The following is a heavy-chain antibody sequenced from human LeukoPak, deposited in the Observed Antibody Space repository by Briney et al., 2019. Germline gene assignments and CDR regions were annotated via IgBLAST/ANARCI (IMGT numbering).Heavy chain of an antibody. CDR2: ISSSSSYI. Sequence: PGGSLRLSCAASGFTFSSYSMNWVRQAPGKGLEWVSSISSSSSYIYYADSVKGRFTISRDNAKNSLYLQMNSLRAEDTAVYYCAKEAAVAGSFDYWGQGTLVTVSS. CDR1: GFTFSSYS. V-gene: IGHV3-21*04. J-gene: IGHJ4*02. CDR3: AKEAAVAGSFDY. D-gene: IGHD6-19*01.